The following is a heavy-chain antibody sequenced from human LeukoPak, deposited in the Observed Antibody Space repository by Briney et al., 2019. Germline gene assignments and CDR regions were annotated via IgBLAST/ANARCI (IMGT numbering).Heavy chain of an antibody. CDR3: VREGFYFFDF. V-gene: IGHV3-48*04. CDR1: GFTFSNYS. CDR2: IRSSSTTI. Sequence: GGSLRLSCEASGFTFSNYSMNWVRQAPGKGLEWVSYIRSSSTTIYYADSVKGRFTISRDNAKDSVYLQMNSLRAEDSATYYCVREGFYFFDFWGQGTLVTVSS. J-gene: IGHJ4*02.